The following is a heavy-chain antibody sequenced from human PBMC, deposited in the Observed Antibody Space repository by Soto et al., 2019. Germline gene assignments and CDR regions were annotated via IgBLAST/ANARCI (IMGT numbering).Heavy chain of an antibody. D-gene: IGHD2-21*02. V-gene: IGHV3-7*03. J-gene: IGHJ6*02. CDR3: ARDHLILPAHDFFYGSDV. Sequence: PGGSLRLSCAVSGFTFSMYSMSWFRQSPGNGLEWVAKIPQDGVDGHYADSVKGRFIISRDNDKNSLHLQLNNLRAEDTAVYYCARDHLILPAHDFFYGSDVWGRAVTVTVS. CDR1: GFTFSMYS. CDR2: IPQDGVDG.